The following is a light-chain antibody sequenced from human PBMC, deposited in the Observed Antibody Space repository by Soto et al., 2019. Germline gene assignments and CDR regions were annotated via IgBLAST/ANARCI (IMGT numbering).Light chain of an antibody. CDR3: NSKRSTSDIVA. J-gene: IGLJ2*01. CDR2: EVS. Sequence: QSVLTQPASVSGSPGQSIAISCTGTSSDIGAYNFVSWYQQHPGKAPKLIIYEVSNRPSGVSDRFSGSKSGNTASLTISGLQAEDEADYYCNSKRSTSDIVAFGGGTQLTVL. V-gene: IGLV2-14*01. CDR1: SSDIGAYNF.